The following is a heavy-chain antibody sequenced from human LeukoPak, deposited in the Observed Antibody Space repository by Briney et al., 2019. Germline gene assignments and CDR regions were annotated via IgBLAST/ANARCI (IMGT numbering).Heavy chain of an antibody. CDR2: TYYRSKWYN. CDR1: GDSVSSNSAA. Sequence: SQTLSLTCAISGDSVSSNSAAWHWIRQSPSRGLEWLGRTYYRSKWYNDYEVSVKSRITINPDTSKNQFSLQLNSVTPEDTAVYYCVRQHSSSWDNYYGMDVWGQGTTVTVSS. CDR3: VRQHSSSWDNYYGMDV. D-gene: IGHD6-13*01. J-gene: IGHJ6*02. V-gene: IGHV6-1*01.